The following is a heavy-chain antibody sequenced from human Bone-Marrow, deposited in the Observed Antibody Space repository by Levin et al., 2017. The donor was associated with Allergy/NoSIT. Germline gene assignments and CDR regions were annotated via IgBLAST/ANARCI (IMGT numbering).Heavy chain of an antibody. J-gene: IGHJ6*02. CDR1: GGSISSYY. CDR3: ARDRSLGSCGGGNCDTKYYDYGMEV. Sequence: SETLSLTCTVSGGSISSYYWSWIRQPPGKGLEWIGYIYYSGSTNYNPSLKSRVTISVDTSKNQSSLNLSSVTPAAPPVYSCARDRSLGSCGGGNCDTKYYDYGMEVWGQGTTVTVSS. D-gene: IGHD2-15*01. CDR2: IYYSGST. V-gene: IGHV4-59*01.